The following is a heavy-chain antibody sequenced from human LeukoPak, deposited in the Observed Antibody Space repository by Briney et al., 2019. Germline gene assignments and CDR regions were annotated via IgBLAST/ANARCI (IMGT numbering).Heavy chain of an antibody. D-gene: IGHD6-19*01. CDR2: MNPNSGNT. CDR1: GYTFTSYD. V-gene: IGHV1-8*01. Sequence: ASVKVSCKASGYTFTSYDINWVRQATGQGLEWMGWMNPNSGNTGYAQKFQGRVTMTRNTSISTAYMELGSLRSEDTAVYYCARGYSSGWYKGNYYYGMDVWGQGTTVTVSS. J-gene: IGHJ6*02. CDR3: ARGYSSGWYKGNYYYGMDV.